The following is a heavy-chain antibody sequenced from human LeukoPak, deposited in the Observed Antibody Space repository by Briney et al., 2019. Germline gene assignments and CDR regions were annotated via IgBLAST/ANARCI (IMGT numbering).Heavy chain of an antibody. J-gene: IGHJ4*02. CDR3: ARGQPYYYDSRGYSVPHD. CDR1: GFTVSSVY. D-gene: IGHD3-22*01. CDR2: IFSVGTT. Sequence: GGSLRLSCAASGFTVSSVYMSWVRQAPGKGLEWVSLIFSVGTTYYAGSVKGRFIISRDDSKNTLYLQMNSLRAEGTAVYYCARGQPYYYDSRGYSVPHDWGQGTLVTVSS. V-gene: IGHV3-53*01.